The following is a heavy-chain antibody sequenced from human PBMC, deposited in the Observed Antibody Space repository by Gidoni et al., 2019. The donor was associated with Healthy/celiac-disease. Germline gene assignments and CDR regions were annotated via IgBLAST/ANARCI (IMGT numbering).Heavy chain of an antibody. CDR2: ISYDGSNK. J-gene: IGHJ5*02. CDR1: GFTFSSYG. V-gene: IGHV3-30*18. CDR3: AKDSTIFGVTAAVDP. D-gene: IGHD3-3*01. Sequence: QVQLVESGGGVVQPGRSLRLSCAASGFTFSSYGMHWVRQAPGKGLEWVAVISYDGSNKYYADSVKGRFTISRDNSKNTLYLQMNSLRAEDTAVYYCAKDSTIFGVTAAVDPWGQGALVTVSS.